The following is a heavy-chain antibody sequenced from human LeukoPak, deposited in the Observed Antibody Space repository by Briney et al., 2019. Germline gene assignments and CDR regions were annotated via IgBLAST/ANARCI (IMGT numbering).Heavy chain of an antibody. CDR1: GGTFSSYD. V-gene: IGHV1-69*05. Sequence: SVKVSCKASGGTFSSYDISWVRQAPGQGLEWMGGIIPIFGTANYAQKFQGRVTITTDESTTTAYMELSSLRSEDTAVYYCARRNRFSSSVSAVLDWGQGTLVTVSS. D-gene: IGHD6-6*01. J-gene: IGHJ4*02. CDR2: IIPIFGTA. CDR3: ARRNRFSSSVSAVLD.